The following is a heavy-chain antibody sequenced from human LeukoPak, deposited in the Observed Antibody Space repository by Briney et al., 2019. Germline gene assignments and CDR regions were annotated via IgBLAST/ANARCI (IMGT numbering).Heavy chain of an antibody. V-gene: IGHV4-4*07. CDR3: ARERTGTTWRTLDP. D-gene: IGHD1-7*01. Sequence: PSETLSLTCTVSGGSISSYYWSWIRQPAGKGLEWIGRIYTSGSTNYNPSLKSRVTMSVDTSKNQFSLKLSSVTAADTAVYYCARERTGTTWRTLDPWGQGTLVTVSS. J-gene: IGHJ5*02. CDR1: GGSISSYY. CDR2: IYTSGST.